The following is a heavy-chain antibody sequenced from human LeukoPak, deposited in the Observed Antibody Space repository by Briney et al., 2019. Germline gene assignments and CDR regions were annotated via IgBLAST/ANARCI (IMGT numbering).Heavy chain of an antibody. CDR3: ARGKFDSSGYYIDY. Sequence: GGSLRLSCAASKFSISNNYMGWVRQAPGKGLEWVSAISGSGSYISYADSMKGRFTISRDSAKNSVYLQMNSLRSEDTAVYYCARGKFDSSGYYIDYWGQGTLVTVSS. CDR1: KFSISNNY. D-gene: IGHD3-22*01. J-gene: IGHJ4*02. V-gene: IGHV3-21*06. CDR2: ISGSGSYI.